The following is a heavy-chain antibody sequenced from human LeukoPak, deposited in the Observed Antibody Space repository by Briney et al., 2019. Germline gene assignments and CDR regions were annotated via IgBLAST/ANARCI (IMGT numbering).Heavy chain of an antibody. J-gene: IGHJ4*02. CDR3: ARGSGDYDILTGYYNPPSGFDY. D-gene: IGHD3-9*01. CDR1: GGTSSSYA. V-gene: IGHV1-69*05. Sequence: SVKVSCKASGGTSSSYAISWVRQAPGQGLEWMGGIIPIFGTANYAQKFQGRVTITTDESTSTAYMELSSLRSEDTAVYYCARGSGDYDILTGYYNPPSGFDYWGQGTLVTVSS. CDR2: IIPIFGTA.